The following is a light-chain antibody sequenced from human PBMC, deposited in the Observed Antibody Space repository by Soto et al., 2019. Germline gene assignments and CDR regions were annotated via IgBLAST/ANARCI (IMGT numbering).Light chain of an antibody. CDR1: ISDVGGYNY. CDR2: DVS. CDR3: SSYTSSSTLVV. Sequence: QSALTQPASVSGSPGQSITISCTGTISDVGGYNYVSWYQQHPGKAPKLMIYDVSNRPSGVSNRFSGSKSGNTASLTISGVQAEDEADYYCSSYTSSSTLVVFGGGTKVTVL. V-gene: IGLV2-14*01. J-gene: IGLJ2*01.